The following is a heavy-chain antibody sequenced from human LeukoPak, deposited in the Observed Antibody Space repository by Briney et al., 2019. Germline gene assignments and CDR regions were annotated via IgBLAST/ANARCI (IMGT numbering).Heavy chain of an antibody. V-gene: IGHV4-59*11. J-gene: IGHJ5*02. CDR1: GGSISSHY. CDR2: IYYSGST. D-gene: IGHD2-15*01. CDR3: ARGGDCSGGSCNNWFDP. Sequence: SETLSLTCTVSGGSISSHYWNWVRQPPGKGLEWIGYIYYSGSTNYNPSLKSRVTISVDTSKNQFSLKLSSVTAADTAVYYCARGGDCSGGSCNNWFDPWGQGTLVTVSS.